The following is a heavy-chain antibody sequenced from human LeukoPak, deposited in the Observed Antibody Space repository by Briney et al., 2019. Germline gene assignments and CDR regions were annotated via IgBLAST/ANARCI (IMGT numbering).Heavy chain of an antibody. D-gene: IGHD2-8*01. CDR2: INPNSGGT. CDR3: AREGSLLMVSVPPLDV. CDR1: GYTFTGYY. J-gene: IGHJ6*04. Sequence: GASVKVSCKASGYTFTGYYIHWVRQAPGQGLECVGWINPNSGGTSYAQKFQGRVTMTRDTSISTAYMELSRLRSDDTAVYYCAREGSLLMVSVPPLDVWGKGTTVTVSS. V-gene: IGHV1-2*02.